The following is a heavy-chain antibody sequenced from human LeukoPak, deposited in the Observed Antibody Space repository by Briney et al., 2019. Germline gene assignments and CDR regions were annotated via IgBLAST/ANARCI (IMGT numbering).Heavy chain of an antibody. CDR2: INHSGST. D-gene: IGHD6-13*01. Sequence: SETLTLTCAVYGGSFSRYSWSWIRQPPGKGLEWIGEINHSGSTNYNPSLKGRVTISVDTSKNQFSLKLRSVTAADTAVYYRARVVGKYSSSWYYWGQGTLVTVSS. CDR3: ARVVGKYSSSWYY. J-gene: IGHJ4*02. V-gene: IGHV4-34*01. CDR1: GGSFSRYS.